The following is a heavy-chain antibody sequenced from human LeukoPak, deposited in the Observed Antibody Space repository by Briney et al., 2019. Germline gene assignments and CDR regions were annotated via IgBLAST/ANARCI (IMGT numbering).Heavy chain of an antibody. J-gene: IGHJ4*02. CDR3: ARGGKRPIAARPVDY. Sequence: GGSLRLSCAASGFTFSSYGMHWVRQAPGKGLEWVAVIWYDGSNKYYADSVKGRLTISRDNSKNTLYLQMNSLRAEDTAVYYCARGGKRPIAARPVDYWGQGTLVTVSS. CDR1: GFTFSSYG. V-gene: IGHV3-33*01. D-gene: IGHD6-6*01. CDR2: IWYDGSNK.